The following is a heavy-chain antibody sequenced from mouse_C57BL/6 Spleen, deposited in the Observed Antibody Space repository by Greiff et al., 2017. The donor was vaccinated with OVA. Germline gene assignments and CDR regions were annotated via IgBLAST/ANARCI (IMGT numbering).Heavy chain of an antibody. D-gene: IGHD1-1*01. J-gene: IGHJ1*03. CDR3: ARRLRSHWYFDV. V-gene: IGHV1-85*01. CDR1: GYNFTSYD. CDR2: IYPREGST. Sequence: QVQLQQSGPELVKPGASVKLSCKASGYNFTSYDINWVKQRPGQGLEWIGWIYPREGSTKYKEKFKGKATLTVDTSSSAAYMELHSLTSEDSAVYFCARRLRSHWYFDVWGTGTTVTVSS.